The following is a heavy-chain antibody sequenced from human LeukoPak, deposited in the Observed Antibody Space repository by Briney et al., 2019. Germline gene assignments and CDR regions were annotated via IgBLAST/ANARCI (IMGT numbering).Heavy chain of an antibody. CDR2: ISGRGDNT. V-gene: IGHV3-23*01. J-gene: IGHJ4*02. CDR3: AKRVQGNTGPFHC. D-gene: IGHD4-23*01. Sequence: GGSLRLSCAASVFTFSGYATSWVRQAPGKGLEWFSGISGRGDNTYYADSVKGRFTISRDNSKNTLRLQMNSLRDEDTAGYYCAKRVQGNTGPFHCWGQGTLASVSS. CDR1: VFTFSGYA.